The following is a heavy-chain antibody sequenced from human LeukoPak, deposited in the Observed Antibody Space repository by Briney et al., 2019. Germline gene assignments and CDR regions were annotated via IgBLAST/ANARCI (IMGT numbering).Heavy chain of an antibody. CDR3: AKQVGLLEYFDY. D-gene: IGHD1-1*01. V-gene: IGHV3-23*01. J-gene: IGHJ4*02. CDR2: ISGSGGST. CDR1: GFTFSSYA. Sequence: SGGSLRLSCAASGFTFSSYAMSWVRQAPGKGLEWVSAISGSGGSTYYADSVKGRFTISRDNSKNTLYLQMNSLRAEDTAVYYCAKQVGLLEYFDYWGQGTLVTVSS.